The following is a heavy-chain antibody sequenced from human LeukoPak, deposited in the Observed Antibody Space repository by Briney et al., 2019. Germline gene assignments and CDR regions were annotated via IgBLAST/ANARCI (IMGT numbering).Heavy chain of an antibody. Sequence: PGKSLTLSCVASQFTFIHYGMHWVRQAPGKGLEWVAVIWNDGSNQYYADSVKGRFTISRDNSQNTVYLQMNSLRAEDTAVYYCAKDAQRGFDYSNSLEYWGQGTLVTVSS. D-gene: IGHD4-11*01. J-gene: IGHJ4*02. CDR2: IWNDGSNQ. CDR1: QFTFIHYG. V-gene: IGHV3-33*06. CDR3: AKDAQRGFDYSNSLEY.